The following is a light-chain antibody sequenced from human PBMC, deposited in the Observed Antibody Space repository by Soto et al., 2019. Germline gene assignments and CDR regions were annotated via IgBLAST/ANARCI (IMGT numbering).Light chain of an antibody. CDR2: GES. V-gene: IGKV3D-15*01. CDR1: QSIATN. CDR3: QQYNSWPPLFT. J-gene: IGKJ3*01. Sequence: EIVMTQSPAILSLSPGETATLSCRASQSIATNLAWYQQRPGQAPRLLIYGESTRATDVPARFSGSVSGTEFILSITRLQSEDFAVYYCQQYNSWPPLFTFGPGTTLDL.